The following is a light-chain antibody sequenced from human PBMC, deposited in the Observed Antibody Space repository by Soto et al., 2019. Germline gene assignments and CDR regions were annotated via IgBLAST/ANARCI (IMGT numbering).Light chain of an antibody. CDR3: QQYNDWPRT. V-gene: IGKV3-15*01. J-gene: IGKJ1*01. CDR2: GAS. Sequence: EIVMTQSPATLSVSPGERATLSCRASQSVSSNLAWYKQKPGQAPRLLIYGASTRATGIPARLSGSGSGTEFTLTISSLQSEDFAVYYCQQYNDWPRTFGQGTK. CDR1: QSVSSN.